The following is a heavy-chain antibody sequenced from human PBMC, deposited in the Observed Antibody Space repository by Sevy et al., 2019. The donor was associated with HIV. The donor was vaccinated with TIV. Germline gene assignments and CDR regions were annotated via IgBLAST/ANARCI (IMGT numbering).Heavy chain of an antibody. CDR2: VFYSGST. Sequence: SETLSLTCSVSGGSFSSSPYYWAWIRQPPGQGLERIGSVFYSGSTYYTPSLKSRVTISVDTSKTHFSLKLRSVTAADTAVYYCARGGPTGEWFDPWGQGTLVTVSS. D-gene: IGHD1-26*01. V-gene: IGHV4-39*02. J-gene: IGHJ5*02. CDR1: GGSFSSSPYY. CDR3: ARGGPTGEWFDP.